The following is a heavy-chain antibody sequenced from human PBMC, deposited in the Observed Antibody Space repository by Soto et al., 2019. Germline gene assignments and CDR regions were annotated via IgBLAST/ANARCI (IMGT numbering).Heavy chain of an antibody. V-gene: IGHV3-23*01. CDR3: AKGRGGSGSRTPRVDF. Sequence: EVQLLESGGGLVQPGGSLRLSCAASGFTFNNYDMTWVRQAPGKGLEWVSAISGGGDTTSYADSVKGRFNISRDGSKNTRDLQMSSLIAEDTALYYCAKGRGGSGSRTPRVDFWGQGTLVSVYS. J-gene: IGHJ4*02. CDR1: GFTFNNYD. D-gene: IGHD3-10*01. CDR2: ISGGGDTT.